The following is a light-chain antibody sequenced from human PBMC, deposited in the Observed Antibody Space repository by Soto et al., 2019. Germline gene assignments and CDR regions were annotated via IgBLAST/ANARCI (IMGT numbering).Light chain of an antibody. Sequence: VLPQAPSTLSVSLGDRATLSCRASQSVSNNYLAWYQQKPGQAPRLLIHGAFTRATGIPARFSGSGSGTEFTLTISSLQSEDFAVFYCQQYNQWPITFGQGTRLE. CDR1: QSVSNN. CDR3: QQYNQWPIT. CDR2: GAF. V-gene: IGKV3-15*01. J-gene: IGKJ5*01.